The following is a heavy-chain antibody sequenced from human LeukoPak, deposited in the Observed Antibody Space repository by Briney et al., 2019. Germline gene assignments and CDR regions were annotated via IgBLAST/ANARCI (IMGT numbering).Heavy chain of an antibody. Sequence: GGSLRLSCAASGFTFSSYSMNWVRQAPGKGLEWVSYISSSSSTIYYADSVKGRFTISRDNAKNSLYLQMNGLRAEDTAVYYCARDLSPLTYYYDSSGYPWGQGTLVAVTS. J-gene: IGHJ5*02. D-gene: IGHD3-22*01. V-gene: IGHV3-48*04. CDR3: ARDLSPLTYYYDSSGYP. CDR2: ISSSSSTI. CDR1: GFTFSSYS.